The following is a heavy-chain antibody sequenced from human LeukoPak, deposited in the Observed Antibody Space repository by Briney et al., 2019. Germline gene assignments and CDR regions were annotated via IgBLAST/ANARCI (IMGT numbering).Heavy chain of an antibody. CDR3: ARAGGTYYGIAFDI. J-gene: IGHJ3*02. CDR2: IYSGGST. D-gene: IGHD1-26*01. V-gene: IGHV3-66*01. Sequence: GGSLRLSCAASGFTVSSNYMSWVRQAPGKGLEWVSVIYSGGSTYYADSVKGRFTISRDNSKNTLYLQMNSLRAEDTAVYYCARAGGTYYGIAFDIWGQGTMVTVSS. CDR1: GFTVSSNY.